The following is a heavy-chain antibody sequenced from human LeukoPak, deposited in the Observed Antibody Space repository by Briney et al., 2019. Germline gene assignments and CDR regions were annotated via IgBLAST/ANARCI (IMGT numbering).Heavy chain of an antibody. CDR3: ARDSEEFTWFDP. D-gene: IGHD3-10*01. V-gene: IGHV1-69*05. CDR2: IIPIFGTA. CDR1: GGTFSSYA. Sequence: GASVKVSCKASGGTFSSYAISWVRQAPGQGLEWMGGIIPIFGTANYAQKFQGRVTITTDESTSTAYMELSSLRSEDTAVYYCARDSEEFTWFDPWGQGTLVTVSS. J-gene: IGHJ5*02.